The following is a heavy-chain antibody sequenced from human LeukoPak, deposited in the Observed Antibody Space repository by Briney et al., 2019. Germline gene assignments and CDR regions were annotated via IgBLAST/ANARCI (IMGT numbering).Heavy chain of an antibody. V-gene: IGHV3-23*01. CDR2: ISGSGGNA. CDR1: GFTFISYA. D-gene: IGHD6-13*01. CDR3: AKADQYSSSWKYYYYYYMDV. J-gene: IGHJ6*03. Sequence: PGGSLRLSCAASGFTFISYAMNWVRQAPGKGLEWVSSISGSGGNAYYGDSVKGRFTISIDNSKNTLYLQMNSLRAEDTAVYYCAKADQYSSSWKYYYYYYMDVWGKGTPVTVSS.